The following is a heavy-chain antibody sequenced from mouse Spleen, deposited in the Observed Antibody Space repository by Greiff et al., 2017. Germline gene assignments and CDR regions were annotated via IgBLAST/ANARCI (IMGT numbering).Heavy chain of an antibody. Sequence: VQRVESGPELVKPGASVKISCKASGYAFSSSWMNWVKQRPGKGLEWIGRIYPGDGDTNYNGKFKGKATLTADKSSSTAYMQLSSLTSEDSAVYFCARGRYYFDYWGQGTTLTVSS. V-gene: IGHV1-82*01. J-gene: IGHJ2*01. CDR2: IYPGDGDT. CDR3: ARGRYYFDY. CDR1: GYAFSSSW.